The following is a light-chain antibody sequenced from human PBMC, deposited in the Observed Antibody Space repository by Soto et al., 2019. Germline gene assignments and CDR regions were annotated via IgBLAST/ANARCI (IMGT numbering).Light chain of an antibody. CDR2: NTK. CDR3: ALYMGNGISM. CDR1: SGSVSPDYY. J-gene: IGLJ3*02. V-gene: IGLV8-61*01. Sequence: QTVVTQEPSFSVSPGGTVTLTCGLSSGSVSPDYYPSWYQQTPGQSPRTLIYNTKTRSSGVPDRFSGSVLGKRAALTITGAQADDGAIYYRALYMGNGISMFGGGTKLTVL.